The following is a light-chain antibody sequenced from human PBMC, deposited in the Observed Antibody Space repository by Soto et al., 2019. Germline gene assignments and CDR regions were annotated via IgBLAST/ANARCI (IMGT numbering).Light chain of an antibody. V-gene: IGLV2-8*01. Sequence: QSVLTXPPSASGSPGQSVTISCTGTSSDVGGYDYVSWYQQHPGKAPKLMIFEVSKRPSGVPDRFSGSKSGNTASLTVSGLQAEDEADYYCSSYAGNTKGVFGTGTKVSVL. CDR3: SSYAGNTKGV. J-gene: IGLJ1*01. CDR1: SSDVGGYDY. CDR2: EVS.